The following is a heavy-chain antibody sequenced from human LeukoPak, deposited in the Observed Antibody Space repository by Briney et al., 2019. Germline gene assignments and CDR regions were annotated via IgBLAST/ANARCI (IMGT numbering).Heavy chain of an antibody. V-gene: IGHV3-30-3*01. CDR2: ISYDGSNK. CDR1: GFTFSSYT. Sequence: PGRSLRLSCAASGFTFSSYTMHWVRQAPGKGLEWVAVISYDGSNKYYADSVKGRFTISRDNSKNTLNLQMNSLRGEDTALYYCARRGTVLDYWGQGTLVTVSP. J-gene: IGHJ4*02. CDR3: ARRGTVLDY. D-gene: IGHD3-10*01.